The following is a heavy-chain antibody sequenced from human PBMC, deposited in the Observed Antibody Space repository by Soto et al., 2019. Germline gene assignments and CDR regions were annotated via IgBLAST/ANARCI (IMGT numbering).Heavy chain of an antibody. CDR1: GYTFTSYY. V-gene: IGHV1-46*01. CDR2: INPSGGST. Sequence: ASVKVSCKASGYTFTSYYMHWVRQAPGQGLEWMGIINPSGGSTSYAQKFQGRVTMTRGTSTSTVYMELSSLRSEDTAVYYCARGRGGYSSDGDAFDIWGQGTMVTVSS. D-gene: IGHD5-18*01. CDR3: ARGRGGYSSDGDAFDI. J-gene: IGHJ3*02.